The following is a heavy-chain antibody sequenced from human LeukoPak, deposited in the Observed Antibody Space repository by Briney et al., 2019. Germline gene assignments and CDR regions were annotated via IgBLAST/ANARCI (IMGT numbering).Heavy chain of an antibody. CDR2: ISSSGSTI. Sequence: GSLRLSCAASGFTFSDYYMSWIRQAPGKGLEWVSYISSSGSTIYYADSVKGRFTISRDNAKNSLYLQMNSLRAKDTAVYYCARDLTLWELGGHNAFDIWGQGTMVTVSS. CDR3: ARDLTLWELGGHNAFDI. J-gene: IGHJ3*02. V-gene: IGHV3-11*01. D-gene: IGHD1-26*01. CDR1: GFTFSDYY.